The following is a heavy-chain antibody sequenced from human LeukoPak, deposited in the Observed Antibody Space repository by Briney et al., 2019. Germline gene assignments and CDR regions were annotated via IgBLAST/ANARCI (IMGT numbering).Heavy chain of an antibody. J-gene: IGHJ4*02. CDR3: AREALATGFDY. V-gene: IGHV1-69*05. Sequence: SVKVSCKASGGTFSSYAISWVRQAPGQELEWMGGIIPIFGAANYAQKFQGRVTITTDESTSTAYMELSSLRSEDTAVYYGAREALATGFDYWGQGTLVTVSS. CDR1: GGTFSSYA. CDR2: IIPIFGAA. D-gene: IGHD5-12*01.